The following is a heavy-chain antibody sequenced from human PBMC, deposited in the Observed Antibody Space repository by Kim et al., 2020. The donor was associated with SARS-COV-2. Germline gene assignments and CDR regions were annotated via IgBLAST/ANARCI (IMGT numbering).Heavy chain of an antibody. J-gene: IGHJ6*02. D-gene: IGHD6-19*01. CDR3: ARGGKQWLTYYYYGMDV. V-gene: IGHV3-20*03. Sequence: VTGRCTISRDNAKNSLYLQMNSLRAEDTALYYCARGGKQWLTYYYYGMDVWGQGTTVTVSS.